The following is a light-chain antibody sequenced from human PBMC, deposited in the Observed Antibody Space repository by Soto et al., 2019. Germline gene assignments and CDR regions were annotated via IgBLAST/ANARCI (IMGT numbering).Light chain of an antibody. CDR1: QTISNF. Sequence: DIQMTQSPSSLSAPVGHRVTITCRASQTISNFLNWYQQKPGKAPKLLIYGASSLRSGVPPRFSGSGSGTDFTLTISSLQPEDFATYYCQQSYSDPPITFGQGTRLEIK. CDR2: GAS. V-gene: IGKV1-39*01. J-gene: IGKJ5*01. CDR3: QQSYSDPPIT.